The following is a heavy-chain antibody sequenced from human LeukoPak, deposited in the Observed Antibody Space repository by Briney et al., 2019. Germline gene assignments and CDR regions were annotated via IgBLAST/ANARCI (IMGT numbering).Heavy chain of an antibody. CDR3: AKVPYSDYGSGRPPFMDA. CDR1: GFTFSNYA. CDR2: ISCSGDST. D-gene: IGHD3-10*01. J-gene: IGHJ6*02. V-gene: IGHV3-23*01. Sequence: GSLRLSCAASGFTFSNYAMSWVRQAPGEGLEWVSTISCSGDSTYYADSVKGRLTISRDNFKNTLHLQMNSLRAEDTALYYCAKVPYSDYGSGRPPFMDAWGQGTTVTVSS.